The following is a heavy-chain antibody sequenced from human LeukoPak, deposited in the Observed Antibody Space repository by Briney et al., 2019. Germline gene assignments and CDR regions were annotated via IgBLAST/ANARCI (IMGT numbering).Heavy chain of an antibody. CDR3: ARVLGVTMVRGSMDV. J-gene: IGHJ6*03. CDR2: ISAYNGNT. Sequence: GASVKVSCKASGYTFTSYGISWVRQAPGQGLEWMGWISAYNGNTNYAQKFQGRVTITADESTSTAYMELSSLRSEDTAVYYCARVLGVTMVRGSMDVWGKGATVTVSS. V-gene: IGHV1-18*01. D-gene: IGHD3-10*01. CDR1: GYTFTSYG.